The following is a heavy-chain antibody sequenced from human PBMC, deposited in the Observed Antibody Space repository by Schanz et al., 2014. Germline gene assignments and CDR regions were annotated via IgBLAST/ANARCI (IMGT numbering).Heavy chain of an antibody. CDR1: GGPLSSYA. Sequence: QGQLVQSGAEVTKPGSSVKVSCKASGGPLSSYAISWVRQAPGQGLEWMGRIIPILDMVNFAQKFQGRVTITADKSTNTAYMELSSLRSEDTAVYYCARSTSGGTHVVQDAFDIWGPGTMVTVSS. CDR3: ARSTSGGTHVVQDAFDI. J-gene: IGHJ3*02. V-gene: IGHV1-69*04. CDR2: IIPILDMV. D-gene: IGHD1-26*01.